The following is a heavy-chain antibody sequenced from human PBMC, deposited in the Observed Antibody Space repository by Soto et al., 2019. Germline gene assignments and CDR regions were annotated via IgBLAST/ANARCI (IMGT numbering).Heavy chain of an antibody. CDR2: VSNSGGST. CDR3: AKAGNYNDRSGYYYFDY. D-gene: IGHD3-22*01. CDR1: GFTFQNYA. Sequence: HPGGSLRLSCEASGFTFQNYAMNWVRQAPGKGLEWVSSVSNSGGSTNYADSVTGRFTISRDNSENTVSLQMNSLRVDDTAVYYCAKAGNYNDRSGYYYFDYWGQGTLVTVSS. V-gene: IGHV3-23*01. J-gene: IGHJ4*02.